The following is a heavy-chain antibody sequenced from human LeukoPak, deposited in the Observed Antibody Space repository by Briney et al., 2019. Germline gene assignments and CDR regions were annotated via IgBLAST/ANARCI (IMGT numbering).Heavy chain of an antibody. CDR1: GYTFTGYY. D-gene: IGHD2-15*01. V-gene: IGHV1-2*02. J-gene: IGHJ5*02. Sequence: ASVKVSCKASGYTFTGYYMHWVRQAPGQGLGWMGWINPNSGGTNYAQKFQGRVTMTRDTSISTAYMELSRLRSDDTAVYYCARVLSRTLYNWFDPWGQGTLVTVSS. CDR2: INPNSGGT. CDR3: ARVLSRTLYNWFDP.